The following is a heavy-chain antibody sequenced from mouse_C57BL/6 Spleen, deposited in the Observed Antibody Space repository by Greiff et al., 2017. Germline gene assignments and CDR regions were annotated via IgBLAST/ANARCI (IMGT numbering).Heavy chain of an antibody. V-gene: IGHV1-54*01. Sequence: VQLQQSGAELVRPGTSVKVSCKASGYAFTNYLIEWVKQRPGQGLEWIGVINPGSGGTNYNEKFKGKATLTADKSSSTAYMQLSSLTSEDSAVYFCARSQYDYDGPFAYWGQGTLVTVSA. CDR3: ARSQYDYDGPFAY. CDR2: INPGSGGT. J-gene: IGHJ3*01. D-gene: IGHD2-4*01. CDR1: GYAFTNYL.